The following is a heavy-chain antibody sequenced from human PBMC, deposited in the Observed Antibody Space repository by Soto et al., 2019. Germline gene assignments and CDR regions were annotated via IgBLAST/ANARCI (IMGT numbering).Heavy chain of an antibody. D-gene: IGHD2-15*01. V-gene: IGHV3-66*01. J-gene: IGHJ3*02. CDR2: IYSGGST. Sequence: GGSLRLSCAASGFTFSSYGMHWVRQAPGKGLEWVSVIYSGGSTYYADSVKGRFTISRDNSKNTLYLQMNSLRAEDTAVYYCARYGDCSGGSCYSSAFDIWGQGTMVTVSS. CDR3: ARYGDCSGGSCYSSAFDI. CDR1: GFTFSSYG.